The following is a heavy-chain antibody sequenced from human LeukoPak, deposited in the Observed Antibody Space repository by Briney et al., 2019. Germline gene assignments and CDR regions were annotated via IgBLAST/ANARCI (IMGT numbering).Heavy chain of an antibody. CDR3: TTRPYCSGGSCYLAAFDI. J-gene: IGHJ3*02. Sequence: GGSLRLSCAACGFTFSNAWMSWVRQAPGKGLEWVGRIKSKTDGGTTDYAAPEKGRFNISRDDSKNTLYLQMNSLKTEDTAVYYCTTRPYCSGGSCYLAAFDIWGQGTMVTVSS. CDR1: GFTFSNAW. V-gene: IGHV3-15*01. D-gene: IGHD2-15*01. CDR2: IKSKTDGGTT.